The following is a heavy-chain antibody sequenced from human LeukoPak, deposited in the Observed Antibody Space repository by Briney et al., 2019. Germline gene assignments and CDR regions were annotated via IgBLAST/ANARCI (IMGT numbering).Heavy chain of an antibody. CDR2: IYYSGST. V-gene: IGHV4-59*01. CDR3: ARRALVWVAGEDYYYYYMDV. Sequence: SETLSLTCTVSGGSISSYYWSWIRQPPGKGLEWIGYIYYSGSTNYNPSLKSRVTISVDTSKNQFSLKLSSVTAADTAVYYCARRALVWVAGEDYYYYYMDVWGKGTTVTVSS. CDR1: GGSISSYY. D-gene: IGHD6-19*01. J-gene: IGHJ6*03.